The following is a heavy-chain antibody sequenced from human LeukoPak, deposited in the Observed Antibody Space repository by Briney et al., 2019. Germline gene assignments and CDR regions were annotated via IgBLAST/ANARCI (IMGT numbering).Heavy chain of an antibody. D-gene: IGHD3-10*01. Sequence: GGSPRLSCAASGFTFSSYGMHWVRQAPGKGLEWVAFIRYDGSNKYYADSVKGRFTISRDNSKNTLYLQMNSLRAEDTAVYYCAKLYGSGSYWGQGTLVTVSS. CDR2: IRYDGSNK. J-gene: IGHJ4*02. V-gene: IGHV3-30*02. CDR3: AKLYGSGSY. CDR1: GFTFSSYG.